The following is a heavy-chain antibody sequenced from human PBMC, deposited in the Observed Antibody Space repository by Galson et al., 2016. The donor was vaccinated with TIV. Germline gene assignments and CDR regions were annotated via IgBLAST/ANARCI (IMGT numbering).Heavy chain of an antibody. J-gene: IGHJ4*02. V-gene: IGHV3-7*01. Sequence: SLRLSCAASGFTLRKYWINWVRQAPGKGLEWVANINEDGSNKYYLESVKGRFTISRDDAENSVHLQMNGLRAEDTSKYYCARAMAEIDSYWAQGTLVTVSS. CDR3: ARAMAEIDSY. CDR2: INEDGSNK. CDR1: GFTLRKYW. D-gene: IGHD3-9*01.